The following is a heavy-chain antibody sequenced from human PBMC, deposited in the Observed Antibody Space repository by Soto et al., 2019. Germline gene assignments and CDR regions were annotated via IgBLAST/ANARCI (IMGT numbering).Heavy chain of an antibody. J-gene: IGHJ2*01. V-gene: IGHV3-23*01. Sequence: EVQLLESGGGLVQPGGSLRLSCAASGFTFSSYAMSWVRQAPGKGLEWVSAISGSGGSTYYADSVKGRFTISRDNSKNPLYLQRNGLRAEETAVYYCAKRSKGFGACWYFDLWGRGTLVTVSS. CDR2: ISGSGGST. CDR1: GFTFSSYA. D-gene: IGHD3-10*01. CDR3: AKRSKGFGACWYFDL.